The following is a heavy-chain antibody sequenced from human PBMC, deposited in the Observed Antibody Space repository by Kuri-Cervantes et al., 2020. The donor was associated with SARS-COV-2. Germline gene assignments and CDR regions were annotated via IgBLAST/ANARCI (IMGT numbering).Heavy chain of an antibody. CDR1: GFSLSTNGVS. CDR2: IYWGDDK. J-gene: IGHJ4*02. D-gene: IGHD4-17*01. CDR3: AHRTLRDRLFDH. V-gene: IGHV2-5*02. Sequence: SGPTLVKPTQTLTLTCTFSGFSLSTNGVSVGWIRQPPGKALEWLALIYWGDDKRYSPSLTSRLTITKDTSKNQVVLTMTNMDPVDTATYYCAHRTLRDRLFDHWGQGTLVTVSS.